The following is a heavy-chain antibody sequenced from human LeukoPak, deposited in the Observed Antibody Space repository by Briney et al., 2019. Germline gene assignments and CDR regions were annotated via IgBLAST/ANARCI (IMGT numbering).Heavy chain of an antibody. CDR2: IYESETT. J-gene: IGHJ4*02. CDR1: GESLNSYY. Sequence: ASETLSLTCAVYGESLNSYYWSWVRQPPGEGLEWIGEIYESETTEYNPSLKSRVTISMVPSKQQFSLSLSSVTAADTAVYYCARGAWATRLGSWGLGTPVIVSS. D-gene: IGHD2-15*01. V-gene: IGHV4-34*01. CDR3: ARGAWATRLGS.